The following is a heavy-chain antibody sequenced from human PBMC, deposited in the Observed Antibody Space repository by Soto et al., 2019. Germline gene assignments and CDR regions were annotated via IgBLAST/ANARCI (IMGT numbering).Heavy chain of an antibody. CDR2: IYPGDSDT. CDR3: ARSPGPSHYYYYGMDV. D-gene: IGHD7-27*01. V-gene: IGHV5-51*01. J-gene: IGHJ6*02. CDR1: GYSFTRYW. Sequence: GESLTISCTCSGYSFTRYWIGWVRQMPGKGLEWMGIIYPGDSDTRYSPSFQGQVTISADKSISTAYLQWSSLKASDTAMYYCARSPGPSHYYYYGMDVWGQGTTVTVSS.